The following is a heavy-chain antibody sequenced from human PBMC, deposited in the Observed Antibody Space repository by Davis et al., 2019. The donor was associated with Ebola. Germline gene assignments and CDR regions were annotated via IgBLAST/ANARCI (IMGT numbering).Heavy chain of an antibody. J-gene: IGHJ6*02. Sequence: GGSLRLSCAASGFTFSSYEMNWVRKAPGKGLEWVSYISSSGSTIYYADSVKGRFTISRDNAKNSLYLQMNSLRAEEPAVYYCARGSSRYCSSTSCYYYYYGMDVWGQGTTVTVSS. CDR3: ARGSSRYCSSTSCYYYYYGMDV. D-gene: IGHD2-2*01. CDR1: GFTFSSYE. V-gene: IGHV3-48*03. CDR2: ISSSGSTI.